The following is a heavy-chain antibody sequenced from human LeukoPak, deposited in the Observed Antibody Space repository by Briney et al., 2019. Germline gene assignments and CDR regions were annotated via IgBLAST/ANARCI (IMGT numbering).Heavy chain of an antibody. CDR3: AREGLEEWLVRGNYYYGMDV. CDR1: GYTFTSYY. Sequence: ASVKVSCKASGYTFTSYYMHWVRRAPGQGLEWMGIINPSGGSTSYAQKFQGRVTMTRDTSTSTVYMELSRLRSDDTAVYYCAREGLEEWLVRGNYYYGMDVWGQGTTVTVSS. CDR2: INPSGGST. J-gene: IGHJ6*02. D-gene: IGHD6-19*01. V-gene: IGHV1-46*01.